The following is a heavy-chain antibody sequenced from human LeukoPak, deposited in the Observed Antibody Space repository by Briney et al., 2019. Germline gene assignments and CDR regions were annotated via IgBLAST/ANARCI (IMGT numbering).Heavy chain of an antibody. Sequence: PSETLSLTCTVSGGSISSTHYFWGWIRQPPGKGLEWIGSIYYRGTTYYNPSLKSRVTISVDTSNNQFSLKLSSVTAADTSVYYCARHKDDYVWGTLRFGFGHWGQGTLVTVSS. CDR2: IYYRGTT. J-gene: IGHJ4*02. CDR3: ARHKDDYVWGTLRFGFGH. CDR1: GGSISSTHYF. V-gene: IGHV4-39*01. D-gene: IGHD3-16*01.